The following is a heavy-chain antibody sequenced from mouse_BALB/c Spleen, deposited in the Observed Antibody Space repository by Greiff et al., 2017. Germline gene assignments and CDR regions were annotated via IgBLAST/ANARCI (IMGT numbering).Heavy chain of an antibody. J-gene: IGHJ2*01. CDR1: GYTFTDYA. Sequence: QVQLKQSGAELVRPGVSVKISCKGSGYTFTDYAMHWVKQSHAKSLEWIGVISTYYGDASYNQKFKGKATTTVDKSSSTAYMELARLTSEDSAIYYCARRGGSYYFDYWGQGTTLTVSS. V-gene: IGHV1S137*01. CDR3: ARRGGSYYFDY. CDR2: ISTYYGDA.